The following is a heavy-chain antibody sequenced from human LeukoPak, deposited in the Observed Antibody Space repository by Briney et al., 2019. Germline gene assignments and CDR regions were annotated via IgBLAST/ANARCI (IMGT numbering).Heavy chain of an antibody. V-gene: IGHV3-23*01. Sequence: GGSLRLSCAASEFTYSAYAMSWVRQAPGKGLEWVSTISGDGRSTFYADSVKGRFTISRDDSKTTLFLQMNSLRAEDTAIYYCARRYGGWGAFDIWGQGTVATVSS. CDR2: ISGDGRST. CDR3: ARRYGGWGAFDI. J-gene: IGHJ3*02. CDR1: EFTYSAYA. D-gene: IGHD4-23*01.